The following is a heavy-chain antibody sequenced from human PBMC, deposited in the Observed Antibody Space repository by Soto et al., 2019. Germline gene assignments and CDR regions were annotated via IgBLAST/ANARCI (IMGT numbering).Heavy chain of an antibody. Sequence: PSETLSLTCTVSGGSISSYYWSWIQQPPGKGLEWIGYIYYSGSTNYNPSLKSRVTISVDTSKNQFSLKLSSVTAADTAVYYCARGRGYSYGLDPWGQGTLVTVSS. CDR1: GGSISSYY. D-gene: IGHD5-18*01. CDR3: ARGRGYSYGLDP. V-gene: IGHV4-59*01. CDR2: IYYSGST. J-gene: IGHJ5*02.